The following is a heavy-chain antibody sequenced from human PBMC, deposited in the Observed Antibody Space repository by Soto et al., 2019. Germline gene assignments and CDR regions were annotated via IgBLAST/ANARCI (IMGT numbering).Heavy chain of an antibody. CDR2: INSGGNT. D-gene: IGHD3-22*01. J-gene: IGHJ6*02. CDR3: ARDYFDTSGYIYLYYGMDV. Sequence: HPGGSLRLSCAASGFGVSNNYMSWVRQAPGKGLEWVSAINSGGNTYYADSVKGRFTISRDNAKNSLYLQMNSLRAEDTAVYYCARDYFDTSGYIYLYYGMDVWGQGTTVTVSS. V-gene: IGHV3-66*01. CDR1: GFGVSNNY.